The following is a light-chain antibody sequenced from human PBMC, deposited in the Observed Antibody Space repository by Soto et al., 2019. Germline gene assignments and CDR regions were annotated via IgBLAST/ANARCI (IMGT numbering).Light chain of an antibody. J-gene: IGLJ2*01. Sequence: SSELTQPLSVSVALGQTARITCGGNNIGSKNVHWYQQKPGQAPVLXIXRDSNRPSXIPERFSGSNSGNTATLTISRAQAXXXXXXXXXXWDSSTVVFGGGTKLTVL. CDR1: NIGSKN. V-gene: IGLV3-9*01. CDR3: XXWDSSTVV. CDR2: RDS.